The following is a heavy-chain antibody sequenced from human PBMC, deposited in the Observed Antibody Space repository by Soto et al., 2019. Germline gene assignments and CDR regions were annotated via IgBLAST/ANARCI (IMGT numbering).Heavy chain of an antibody. Sequence: PSETRPLTWSADAGSISYYYWRWIRQPPGKGRDCIGYVYYSGNTHYYPTLKSRVTISVATSKNQFSLKLSSVTAADTAVYYCARQTYYDFWSGYYYGMDVWGQGTTVTVSS. V-gene: IGHV4-59*08. CDR2: VYYSGNT. D-gene: IGHD3-3*01. CDR1: AGSISYYY. CDR3: ARQTYYDFWSGYYYGMDV. J-gene: IGHJ6*02.